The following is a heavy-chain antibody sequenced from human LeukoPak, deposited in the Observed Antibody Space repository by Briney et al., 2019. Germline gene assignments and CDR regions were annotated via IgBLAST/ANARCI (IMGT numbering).Heavy chain of an antibody. CDR1: GYTFTSYD. Sequence: GASVKVSCKASGYTFTSYDINWVRQATGQGLEWMGWMNPNSGNTGYAQKFQGRVTITRNTSISTAYMELSSLRSEDTAVYYCARGQYYDLWSGYYYFDYWGQGTLVTVSS. J-gene: IGHJ4*02. CDR3: ARGQYYDLWSGYYYFDY. V-gene: IGHV1-8*03. D-gene: IGHD3-3*01. CDR2: MNPNSGNT.